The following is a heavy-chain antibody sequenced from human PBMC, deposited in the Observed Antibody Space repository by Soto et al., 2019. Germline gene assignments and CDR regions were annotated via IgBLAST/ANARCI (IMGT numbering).Heavy chain of an antibody. CDR2: IYYSGTT. CDR3: ALRFGTA. Sequence: QVQLQESGPGLVKPSQTLSLTCTVSGASISSGDYYWTWIRQPPENGLEWIGYIYYSGTTYYNPSLKSRVSISLDTSKNRFSLQLTSVTAADTGVYYCALRFGTAWGQGTTVTVSS. J-gene: IGHJ6*02. D-gene: IGHD5-12*01. CDR1: GASISSGDYY. V-gene: IGHV4-30-4*01.